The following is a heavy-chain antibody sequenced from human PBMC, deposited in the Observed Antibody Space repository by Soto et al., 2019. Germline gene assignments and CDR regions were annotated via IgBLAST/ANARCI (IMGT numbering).Heavy chain of an antibody. D-gene: IGHD6-13*01. CDR2: INHSGST. Sequence: SETLSLTCAVYGGSFSGYYWSWIRQPPGKGLEWIGEINHSGSTNYNPSLKSRVTISVDTSKNQFSLKLSSVTAADTAVYYCARGVAAAWNSWFDPWGQGTLVTSPQ. CDR3: ARGVAAAWNSWFDP. J-gene: IGHJ5*02. CDR1: GGSFSGYY. V-gene: IGHV4-34*01.